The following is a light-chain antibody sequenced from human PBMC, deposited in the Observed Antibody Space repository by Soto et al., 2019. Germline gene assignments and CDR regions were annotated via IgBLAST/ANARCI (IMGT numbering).Light chain of an antibody. CDR3: GACDDSLNGLV. V-gene: IGLV1-36*01. CDR2: YDN. Sequence: QSVLTQPPSVSEAPRQRVTISCTGSSSNIGNNAVNWYQQLPGRAPKLLIYYDNLLPSGVSDRFSGSKSGTSASLPTIGLQSEDDDDYYCGACDDSLNGLVFGGGTQLTVL. J-gene: IGLJ2*01. CDR1: SSNIGNNA.